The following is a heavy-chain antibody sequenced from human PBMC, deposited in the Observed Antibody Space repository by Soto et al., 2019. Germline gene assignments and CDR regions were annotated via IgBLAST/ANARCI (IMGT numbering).Heavy chain of an antibody. Sequence: PGGSLRLSCAASGFTFSSYGMHWVRQAPGKGLEWVAVISYDGSNKYYADSVKGRFTISRDNSKNTLYLQMNSLRAEDTAVYYCAKDRTFVLLLFGESPLPEGMDVWGQGTMVTVSS. CDR3: AKDRTFVLLLFGESPLPEGMDV. D-gene: IGHD3-10*01. J-gene: IGHJ6*02. V-gene: IGHV3-30*18. CDR2: ISYDGSNK. CDR1: GFTFSSYG.